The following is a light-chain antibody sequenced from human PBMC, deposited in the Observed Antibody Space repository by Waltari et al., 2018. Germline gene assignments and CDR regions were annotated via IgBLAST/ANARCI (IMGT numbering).Light chain of an antibody. CDR3: ATWDDSLSGRV. J-gene: IGLJ3*02. CDR2: ANY. CDR1: TSNIGTNT. V-gene: IGLV1-44*01. Sequence: QSVLTQPPSTSGTPGQRVTIACSGSTSNIGTNTVTCHQLLPGTAPKTVIFANYHRPSGVPDRFSASKSGTSASLVISGLQSEDEADYFCATWDDSLSGRVFGGGTKVTVL.